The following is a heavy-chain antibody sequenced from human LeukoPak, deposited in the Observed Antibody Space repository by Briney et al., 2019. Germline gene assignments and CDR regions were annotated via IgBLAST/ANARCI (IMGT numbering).Heavy chain of an antibody. V-gene: IGHV1-2*02. J-gene: IGHJ4*02. Sequence: ASVKVSCKASGYTFSGYYMNWVRQAPGQGLEWMGWINPNSGGTKYAQKFQGRVTMTRDTSISTAYMELSRLRSDDTAVYYCATEVTDWGQGTLVTVSS. CDR2: INPNSGGT. CDR1: GYTFSGYY. CDR3: ATEVTD. D-gene: IGHD5-18*01.